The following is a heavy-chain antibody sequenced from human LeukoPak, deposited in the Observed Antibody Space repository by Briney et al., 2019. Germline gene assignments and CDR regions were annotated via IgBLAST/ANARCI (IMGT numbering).Heavy chain of an antibody. CDR3: ARVYYDSSGYYIDY. V-gene: IGHV1-8*01. CDR2: MNPNSGNT. J-gene: IGHJ4*02. D-gene: IGHD3-22*01. CDR1: GYTFTSYD. Sequence: ASVKVSCKASGYTFTSYDINWVRQATGHGLEWMGWMNPNSGNTGYAQKFQGRVTMTRNTSISTAYMELSSLRSEDTAVYYCARVYYDSSGYYIDYWGQGTLVTVSS.